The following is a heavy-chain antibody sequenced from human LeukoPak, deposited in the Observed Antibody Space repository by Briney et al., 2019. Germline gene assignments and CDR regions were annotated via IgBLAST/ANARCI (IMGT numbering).Heavy chain of an antibody. CDR1: GGTFSSYA. Sequence: SVKVSCKASGGTFSSYAISWVRQAPGQGLEWMGGIIPIFGTANYAQKFQGRVTITADKSTGTAYMELSSLRSEDTAVYYCARASYSSSSFHYYYMDVWGKGTTVTVSS. CDR3: ARASYSSSSFHYYYMDV. D-gene: IGHD6-13*01. J-gene: IGHJ6*03. V-gene: IGHV1-69*06. CDR2: IIPIFGTA.